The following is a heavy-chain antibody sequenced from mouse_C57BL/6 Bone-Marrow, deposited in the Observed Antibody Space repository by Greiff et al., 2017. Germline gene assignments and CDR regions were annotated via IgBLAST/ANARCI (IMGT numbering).Heavy chain of an antibody. J-gene: IGHJ2*01. D-gene: IGHD2-1*01. CDR3: TTDGNYVEYYFDY. CDR1: GFNIKDDY. Sequence: VQLQQSGAELVRPGASVKLSCTASGFNIKDDYMHWVKQRPEQGLEWIGWIDPENGDTEYASQFQGKATITADTSSNTAYLQLSSLTSEDTAVYYCTTDGNYVEYYFDYWGQGTTLTVSS. CDR2: IDPENGDT. V-gene: IGHV14-4*01.